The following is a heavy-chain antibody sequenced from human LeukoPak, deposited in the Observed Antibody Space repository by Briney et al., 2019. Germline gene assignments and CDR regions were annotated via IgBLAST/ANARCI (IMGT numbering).Heavy chain of an antibody. CDR1: GFSISTGYY. Sequence: SETLSLTCAVSGFSISTGYYWGWIRQPPGKGLVWIVRIFHSGTTYYNTSLHSRLTISLDTSNNHFSLQLSSLTAADTALYYCARVNGATIFGDVPLVYYMDFWGKGTTVTVSS. CDR2: IFHSGTT. J-gene: IGHJ6*03. CDR3: ARVNGATIFGDVPLVYYMDF. D-gene: IGHD3-3*01. V-gene: IGHV4-38-2*01.